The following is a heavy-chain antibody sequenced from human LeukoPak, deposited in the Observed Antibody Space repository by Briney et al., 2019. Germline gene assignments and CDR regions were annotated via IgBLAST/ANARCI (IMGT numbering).Heavy chain of an antibody. D-gene: IGHD1-26*01. CDR2: ISAYNGNT. CDR3: ARGEGIVGALYYFDY. CDR1: GYTFTSYG. V-gene: IGHV1-18*01. J-gene: IGHJ4*02. Sequence: ASVKVSCKASGYTFTSYGISWVRQAPGQGLEWMGWISAYNGNTNYAQKLQGRVTMTTDTSTSTAYMGLRSLRSDDTAVYYCARGEGIVGALYYFDYWGQGTLVTVSS.